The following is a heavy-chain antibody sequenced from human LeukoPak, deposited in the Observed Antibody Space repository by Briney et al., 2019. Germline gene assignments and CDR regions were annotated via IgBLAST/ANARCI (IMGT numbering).Heavy chain of an antibody. V-gene: IGHV4-34*01. D-gene: IGHD7-27*01. CDR1: GGSFSGYY. Sequence: SETLSLTCAVYGGSFSGYYWSWIRQPPGKGLEWIGEINHSGSTNYNPSLKSRVTISVDTSKNQFSLKLSSVTAADTAVYYCARLTGEGNWFDPWGQGTLVTVSS. CDR3: ARLTGEGNWFDP. CDR2: INHSGST. J-gene: IGHJ5*02.